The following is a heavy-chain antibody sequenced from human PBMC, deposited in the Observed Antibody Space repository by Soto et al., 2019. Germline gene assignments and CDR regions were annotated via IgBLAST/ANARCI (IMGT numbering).Heavy chain of an antibody. V-gene: IGHV4-30-4*01. Sequence: SVTLSLTCTVAGGYRNSYTNYLSWIKQTPSRGLEWIGYIYYSGTTYYNPSLKSRVTISIDTSKNQFSLSLTSVVAADTAVYYGVREIVDTLDSSGYPAHWVQGTSVTVSS. CDR2: IYYSGTT. D-gene: IGHD3-22*01. CDR1: GGYRNSYTNY. J-gene: IGHJ4*02. CDR3: VREIVDTLDSSGYPAH.